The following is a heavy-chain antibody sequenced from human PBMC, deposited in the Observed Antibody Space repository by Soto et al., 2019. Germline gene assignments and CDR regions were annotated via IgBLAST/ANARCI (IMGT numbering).Heavy chain of an antibody. J-gene: IGHJ6*02. CDR1: GFTFSSYG. V-gene: IGHV3-33*01. Sequence: QVQLVESGGGVVQPGRSLRLSCAASGFTFSSYGMHWVRQAPGKGLEWVAVIWYDGSNKYYADSVKGRFTISRDNSKNTLYLQMNSLRAEDTAVYYCARIPLHDYYGMDVWGQVTTVTVSS. CDR3: ARIPLHDYYGMDV. CDR2: IWYDGSNK.